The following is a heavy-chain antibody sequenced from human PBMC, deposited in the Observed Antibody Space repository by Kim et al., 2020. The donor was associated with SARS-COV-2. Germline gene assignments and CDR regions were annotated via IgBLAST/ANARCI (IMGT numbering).Heavy chain of an antibody. CDR1: GYTFTSYG. CDR2: ISAYNGNT. V-gene: IGHV1-18*01. CDR3: ARVPYSSGCYPNYYYYGMDV. J-gene: IGHJ6*02. D-gene: IGHD6-19*01. Sequence: ASVKVSCKASGYTFTSYGISWVRQAPGQGLEWMGWISAYNGNTNYAQKLQGRVTMTTDTSTSTAYMELRSLRSDDTAVYYCARVPYSSGCYPNYYYYGMDVWGQGTTVTVSS.